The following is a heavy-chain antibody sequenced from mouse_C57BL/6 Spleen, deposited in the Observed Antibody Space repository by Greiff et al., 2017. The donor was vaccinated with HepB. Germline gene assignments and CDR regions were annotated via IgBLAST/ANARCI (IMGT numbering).Heavy chain of an antibody. CDR3: ARDGFTTVVATEYFDV. CDR1: GYTFTSYG. J-gene: IGHJ1*03. D-gene: IGHD1-1*01. V-gene: IGHV1-58*01. CDR2: IYIGNGYT. Sequence: EVKLQESGAELVRPGSSVKMSCKTSGYTFTSYGINWVKQRPGQGLEWIGYIYIGNGYTEYNEKFKGKATLTSDTSSSTAYMQLSSLTSEDSAIYFCARDGFTTVVATEYFDVWGTGTTVTVSS.